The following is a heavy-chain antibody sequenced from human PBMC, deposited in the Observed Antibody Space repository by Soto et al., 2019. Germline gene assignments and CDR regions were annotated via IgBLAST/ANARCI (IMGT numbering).Heavy chain of an antibody. CDR2: ISAYNGNT. Sequence: ASVKVSCKASGYTFTSYGISWVRQAPGQGLEWMGWISAYNGNTNYAQKLQGRVTMTTDTSTSTAYMELRSLRSDDTAVYYCARAWFGGGIRYQLLPHYYMDVWGKGTAVTVSS. J-gene: IGHJ6*03. D-gene: IGHD2-2*01. CDR1: GYTFTSYG. CDR3: ARAWFGGGIRYQLLPHYYMDV. V-gene: IGHV1-18*01.